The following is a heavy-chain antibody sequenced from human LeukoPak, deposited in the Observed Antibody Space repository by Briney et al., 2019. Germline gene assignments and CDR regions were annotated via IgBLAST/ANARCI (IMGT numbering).Heavy chain of an antibody. Sequence: LSLTCTVSGGSISSSSYYWGWVRQAPGKGLEWVSYIGSGGGSIYYADSVRGRFTSSRDNAKKSLFLQMNSLRVEDTAVYYCARDDYGGTFDAFDIWGQGAMVTVSS. D-gene: IGHD4-17*01. J-gene: IGHJ3*02. V-gene: IGHV3-48*03. CDR3: ARDDYGGTFDAFDI. CDR1: GGSISSSSYY. CDR2: IGSGGGSI.